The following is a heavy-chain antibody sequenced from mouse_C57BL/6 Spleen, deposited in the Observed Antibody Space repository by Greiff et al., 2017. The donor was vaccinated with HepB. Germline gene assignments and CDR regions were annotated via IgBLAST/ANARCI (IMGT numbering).Heavy chain of an antibody. Sequence: VQPQQSGPELVKPGASVKISCKASGYAFRSSWMNWVKQRPGKGLEWIGRIYPGDGDTNYNGKFKGKATLTADKSSSTAYMQLSSLTSEDSAVYFCARYGYDRYYAMDYWGQGTSVTVSS. D-gene: IGHD2-2*01. J-gene: IGHJ4*01. CDR1: GYAFRSSW. V-gene: IGHV1-82*01. CDR2: IYPGDGDT. CDR3: ARYGYDRYYAMDY.